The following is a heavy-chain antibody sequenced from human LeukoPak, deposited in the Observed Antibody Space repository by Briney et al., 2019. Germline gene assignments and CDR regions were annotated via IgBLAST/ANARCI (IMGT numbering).Heavy chain of an antibody. Sequence: GGSLRLSCAASGFTFSSYWMSWVRQAPGKGLEWVANIKQDGSDKDYVDSVKGRFTISRDNANNSLFLQMNSLTVEDAAVYYCAVAYYYGSGDAFDIWGQGTKVTVSS. V-gene: IGHV3-7*05. CDR3: AVAYYYGSGDAFDI. D-gene: IGHD3-10*01. CDR1: GFTFSSYW. CDR2: IKQDGSDK. J-gene: IGHJ3*02.